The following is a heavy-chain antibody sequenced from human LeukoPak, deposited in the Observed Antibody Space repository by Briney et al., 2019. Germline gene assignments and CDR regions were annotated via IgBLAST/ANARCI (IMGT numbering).Heavy chain of an antibody. CDR3: ARDKWELLNYFDY. J-gene: IGHJ4*02. CDR2: ISAYNGNT. V-gene: IGHV1-18*04. Sequence: ASVKVSCKASGYTFTSYYMHWVRQAPGQGLEWMGWISAYNGNTNYAQKLQGRVTMTTDTSTSTAYMELRSLRSDDTAVYYCARDKWELLNYFDYWGQGTLVTVSS. CDR1: GYTFTSYY. D-gene: IGHD1-26*01.